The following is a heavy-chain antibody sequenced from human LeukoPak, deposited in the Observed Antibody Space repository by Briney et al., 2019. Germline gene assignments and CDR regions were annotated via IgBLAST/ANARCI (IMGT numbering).Heavy chain of an antibody. D-gene: IGHD3-22*01. J-gene: IGHJ4*02. CDR2: INPNSGAT. CDR1: GYTFTSYY. V-gene: IGHV1-2*02. Sequence: ASVKVSCKSSGYTFTSYYIHWVRQAPGQGLEWMEWINPNSGATTSAQKFHDTLTMTRDTSINTAYMELRWLRSVDTAVYLCARGSGLPDSNGFHYFDYWGQGTLVTVSS. CDR3: ARGSGLPDSNGFHYFDY.